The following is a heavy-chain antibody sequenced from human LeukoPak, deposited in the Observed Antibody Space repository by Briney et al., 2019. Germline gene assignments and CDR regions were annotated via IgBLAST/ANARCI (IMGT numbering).Heavy chain of an antibody. CDR1: GFTFSSYA. CDR2: ISSKGGST. J-gene: IGHJ4*02. V-gene: IGHV3-64*01. CDR3: ARDQGVGATTLPSDY. Sequence: GGSLRLSCAASGFTFSSYAMHWVRQAPGKGLEYVSAISSKGGSTHYANVVKGRFTISRDNSKNTVYLQMGSLRAEDMAVYYCARDQGVGATTLPSDYWGQGTLVTVSS. D-gene: IGHD1-26*01.